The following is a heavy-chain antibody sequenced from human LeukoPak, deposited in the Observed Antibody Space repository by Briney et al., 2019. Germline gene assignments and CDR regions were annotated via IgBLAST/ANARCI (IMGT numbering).Heavy chain of an antibody. CDR3: ARDRRLGSLFDY. D-gene: IGHD2-15*01. CDR2: ISYDGSNK. V-gene: IGHV3-30-3*01. Sequence: GGSLRLSCAASGFTFSSYAMHWVRQAPGKGLEWVAVISYDGSNKYYADSVKGRFTISRDNSKNTLYLQMNSLRAEDTAVYYCARDRRLGSLFDYWGQGTLVTVSS. CDR1: GFTFSSYA. J-gene: IGHJ4*02.